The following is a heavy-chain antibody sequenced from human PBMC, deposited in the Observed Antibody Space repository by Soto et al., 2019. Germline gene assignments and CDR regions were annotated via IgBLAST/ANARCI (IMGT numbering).Heavy chain of an antibody. CDR1: GFTFSNAW. Sequence: PGGSLRLSCAASGFTFSNAWMSWVRQAPGKGLEWVGRIKSKTDGGTTDYAAPVKGRFTISRDDSKNTLYLQMNSLKTEDTAVYYCSKDWGDSYTEYNYYGMDVWGKGTTVTVSS. CDR2: IKSKTDGGTT. J-gene: IGHJ6*04. V-gene: IGHV3-15*01. D-gene: IGHD3-10*01. CDR3: SKDWGDSYTEYNYYGMDV.